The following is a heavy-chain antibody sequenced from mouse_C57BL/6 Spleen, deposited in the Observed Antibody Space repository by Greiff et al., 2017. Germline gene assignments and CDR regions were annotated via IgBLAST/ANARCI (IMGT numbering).Heavy chain of an antibody. CDR2: IDPSDSYT. CDR1: GYTFTSYW. V-gene: IGHV1-69*01. Sequence: QVQLQQPGAELVMPGASVKLSCKASGYTFTSYWMHWVKQRPGQGLEWIGEIDPSDSYTNYNQKFKGKATLTVDKSSSTAYMQLSSLTSEDSAVYYCARLGSNYAMDYWGQGTSVTVSS. D-gene: IGHD4-1*01. CDR3: ARLGSNYAMDY. J-gene: IGHJ4*01.